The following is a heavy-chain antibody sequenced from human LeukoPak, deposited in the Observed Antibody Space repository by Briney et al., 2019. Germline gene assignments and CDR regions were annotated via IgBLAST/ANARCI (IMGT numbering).Heavy chain of an antibody. CDR2: INPNSGGT. D-gene: IGHD3-3*01. CDR3: ARVTPRGLRFLEWLSPLDY. CDR1: GYTFTGYY. V-gene: IGHV1-2*02. Sequence: ASVKVSCKASGYTFTGYYMHWVRQAPGQGLEWMGWINPNSGGTNYAQKFQGRATMTRDTSISTAYMELSRLRSDDTAVYYCARVTPRGLRFLEWLSPLDYWGQGTLVTVSS. J-gene: IGHJ4*02.